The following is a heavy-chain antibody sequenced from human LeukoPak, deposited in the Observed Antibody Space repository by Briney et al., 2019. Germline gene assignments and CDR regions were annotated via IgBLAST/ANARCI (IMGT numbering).Heavy chain of an antibody. V-gene: IGHV1-2*02. D-gene: IGHD5-18*01. CDR3: AKDKQLWSETWFYP. CDR1: GYTFTAYY. CDR2: INPNSGGT. J-gene: IGHJ5*02. Sequence: ASVKVSCKASGYTFTAYYIHWVRQAPGQGLEWMGWINPNSGGTSFALKFQGRVTLTSDASITTAYMELTSLRSDDTAVYYCAKDKQLWSETWFYPWGQGTLVTVSS.